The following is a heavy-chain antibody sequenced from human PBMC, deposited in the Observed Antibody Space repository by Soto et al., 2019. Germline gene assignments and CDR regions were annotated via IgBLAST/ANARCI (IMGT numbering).Heavy chain of an antibody. D-gene: IGHD1-26*01. CDR3: ARELLIVGATLVAFDI. CDR1: GGTFSSYA. Sequence: ASVKVSCKASGGTFSSYAISWVRQAPGQGLEWMGGIIPIFGTANYAQKFQGRVTITADESTSTAYMELSSLRSEDTAVYYCARELLIVGATLVAFDIWGQGTMVTVSS. V-gene: IGHV1-69*13. J-gene: IGHJ3*02. CDR2: IIPIFGTA.